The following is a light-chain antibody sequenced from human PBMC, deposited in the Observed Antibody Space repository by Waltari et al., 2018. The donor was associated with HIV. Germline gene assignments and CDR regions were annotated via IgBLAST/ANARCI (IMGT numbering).Light chain of an antibody. J-gene: IGLJ2*01. CDR3: SSYTSSDTVV. CDR1: SSDVVGSNA. V-gene: IGLV2-14*01. CDR2: EVR. Sequence: QSALTRPASVPGSPGQSISISCTGPSSDVVGSNAFSWYQQHPAKAPKLVILEVRNRPSGVSNRFSGSKSGNRASLTISGLQAEDEAYYYCSSYTSSDTVVFGGGTKVTVL.